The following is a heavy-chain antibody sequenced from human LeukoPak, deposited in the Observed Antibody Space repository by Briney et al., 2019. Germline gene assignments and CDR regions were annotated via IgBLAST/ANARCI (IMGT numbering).Heavy chain of an antibody. V-gene: IGHV4-61*02. CDR3: ARVNGRDWFDP. J-gene: IGHJ5*02. Sequence: SETLSLTCTVSGGSISSGDYYWSWIRQPAGKGLEWIGRIYTSGSTNYNPSLRSRVTISVDTSKNQFSLKLSSVTAADTAVYYCARVNGRDWFDPWGQGTLVTVSS. D-gene: IGHD2-15*01. CDR2: IYTSGST. CDR1: GGSISSGDYY.